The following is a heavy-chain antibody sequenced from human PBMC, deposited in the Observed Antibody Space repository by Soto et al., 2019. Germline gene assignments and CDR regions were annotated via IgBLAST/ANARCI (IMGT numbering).Heavy chain of an antibody. V-gene: IGHV4-39*01. Sequence: TETLSLTCTVSGGSISSSSYYWGWIRQPPGKGLEWIGSIYYSGSTYYNPSLKSRVTISVDTSKNQFSLKLSSVTAADTAVYYCARHGGRGWEILHWFDPWGQGKLVNVSS. CDR1: GGSISSSSYY. J-gene: IGHJ5*02. CDR3: ARHGGRGWEILHWFDP. D-gene: IGHD1-26*01. CDR2: IYYSGST.